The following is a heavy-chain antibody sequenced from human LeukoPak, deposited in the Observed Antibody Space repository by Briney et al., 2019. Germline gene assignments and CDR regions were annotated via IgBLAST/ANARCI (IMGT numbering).Heavy chain of an antibody. CDR3: ARGLSHEYSYGNFDY. CDR2: IYYSGST. Sequence: MSSETLSLTCTVSGGSISSYYWSWIRQPPGKGLEWIGYIYYSGSTYYNPSLKSRVTISVGTSKNQFSLKLSSVTAADTAVYYCARGLSHEYSYGNFDYWGQGTLVTVSS. CDR1: GGSISSYY. D-gene: IGHD5-18*01. J-gene: IGHJ4*02. V-gene: IGHV4-30-4*01.